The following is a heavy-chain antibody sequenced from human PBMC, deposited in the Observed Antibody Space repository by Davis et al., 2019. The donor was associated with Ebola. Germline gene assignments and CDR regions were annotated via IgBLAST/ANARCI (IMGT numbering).Heavy chain of an antibody. J-gene: IGHJ4*02. V-gene: IGHV5-51*01. CDR3: ARLRSITRLTSFYY. Sequence: KVSCKGSGYSFTSSWIGWVRQIPGKGLECMGIIYPGDSETRYSPSFQGQVTISADKSITTAYLQWSSLKASDTAMYYCARLRSITRLTSFYYWGQGTLVTVSS. D-gene: IGHD3-10*01. CDR2: IYPGDSET. CDR1: GYSFTSSW.